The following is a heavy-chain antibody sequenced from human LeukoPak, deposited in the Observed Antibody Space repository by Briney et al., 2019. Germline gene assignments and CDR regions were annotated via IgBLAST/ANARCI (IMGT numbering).Heavy chain of an antibody. CDR3: ARDRDGYVDY. Sequence: GSLRLSCAASGFTVSSNYMSWVRQAPGKGLEWVSVIYSGGSTYYADSVKGRFTISRDNSKNTLYLQMNSLRVEDTAVYYCARDRDGYVDYWGQGTLVTVSS. V-gene: IGHV3-53*01. J-gene: IGHJ4*02. CDR1: GFTVSSNY. CDR2: IYSGGST. D-gene: IGHD5-24*01.